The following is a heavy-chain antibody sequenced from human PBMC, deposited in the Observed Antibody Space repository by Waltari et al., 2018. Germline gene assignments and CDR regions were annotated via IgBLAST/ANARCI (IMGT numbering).Heavy chain of an antibody. J-gene: IGHJ5*02. CDR3: ARDRPHNWFDP. D-gene: IGHD6-6*01. V-gene: IGHV3-74*01. Sequence: EEQLVESGGGVVQPGGSLRLSCAASGFTFRSYWMHWVRQTPGKGLVWVSRINNDGSDTTYADSVKGRFTISRDNARNTLYLQMNSLRAEDTAVYYCARDRPHNWFDPWGQGTLVTVSS. CDR2: INNDGSDT. CDR1: GFTFRSYW.